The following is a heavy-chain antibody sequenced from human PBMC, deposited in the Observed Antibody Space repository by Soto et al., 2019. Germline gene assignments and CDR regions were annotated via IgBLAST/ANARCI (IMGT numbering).Heavy chain of an antibody. CDR3: ASHLRPTNWGGGYFDY. CDR1: GGSISSYY. D-gene: IGHD7-27*01. CDR2: IYYSGST. Sequence: SETLSLTCTVSGGSISSYYWSWIRQPPGKGLEWIGYIYYSGSTNYNPSLKSRVTIPVDTSKNQFSLKLTSVTAADTAVYYCASHLRPTNWGGGYFDYWGQGPLVTVSS. V-gene: IGHV4-59*08. J-gene: IGHJ4*02.